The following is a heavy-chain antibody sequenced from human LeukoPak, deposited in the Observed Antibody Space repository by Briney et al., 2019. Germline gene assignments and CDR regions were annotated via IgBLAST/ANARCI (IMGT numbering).Heavy chain of an antibody. D-gene: IGHD5-12*01. Sequence: GALRLSCAASGFTFSSYAMSWVRQAPGKGLEWVSAISGSGGTTYYADSVRGRFTISRDNSKNTLYLQMNSLKTEDTAVYYCTTDERLKYSGYDRNEDYWGQGTLVTVSS. J-gene: IGHJ4*02. CDR1: GFTFSSYA. V-gene: IGHV3-23*01. CDR2: ISGSGGTT. CDR3: TTDERLKYSGYDRNEDY.